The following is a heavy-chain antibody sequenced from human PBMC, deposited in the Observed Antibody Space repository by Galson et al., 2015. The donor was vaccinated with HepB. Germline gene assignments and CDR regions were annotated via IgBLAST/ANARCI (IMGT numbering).Heavy chain of an antibody. CDR1: GFTFSSYA. D-gene: IGHD2-2*01. CDR3: AKGVSVRSSTGNDY. Sequence: SLRLSCAASGFTFSSYAMSWVRQAPGKGLEWVSAISGSGGSTYYADSVKGRFTISRDNSKNTLYLQMNSLRAEDTAVYYCAKGVSVRSSTGNDYWGQGTLVTVSS. CDR2: ISGSGGST. J-gene: IGHJ4*02. V-gene: IGHV3-23*01.